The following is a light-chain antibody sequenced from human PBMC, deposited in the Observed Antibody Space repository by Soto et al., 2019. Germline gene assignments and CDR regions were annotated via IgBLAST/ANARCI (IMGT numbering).Light chain of an antibody. V-gene: IGLV2-14*01. CDR2: EVS. CDR3: SSYTSSSTPLV. Sequence: QSALTQPASVSGSPGQSITISCTGTSSDVGGYNYVSWYQHHPGKAPKLMIYEVSNRPSGVSNRFSGSKSGNTASLTISGLQAEDEAVYYCSSYTSSSTPLVFGGGTKLTVL. CDR1: SSDVGGYNY. J-gene: IGLJ2*01.